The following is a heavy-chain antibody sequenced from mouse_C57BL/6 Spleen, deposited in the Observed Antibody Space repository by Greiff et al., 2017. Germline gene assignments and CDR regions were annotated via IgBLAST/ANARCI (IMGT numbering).Heavy chain of an antibody. CDR2: INYDGSSP. CDR3: ARLDGYDGAFDY. Sequence: EVMLVESEGGLVQPGSSMKLSCTASGFTFSDYYMAWVRQVPEKGLEWVANINYDGSSPYYLDSLKSRFIISRDNAKNILYLQMSSLKSEDTATYYCARLDGYDGAFDYWGQGTTLTVSS. J-gene: IGHJ2*01. V-gene: IGHV5-16*01. CDR1: GFTFSDYY. D-gene: IGHD2-2*01.